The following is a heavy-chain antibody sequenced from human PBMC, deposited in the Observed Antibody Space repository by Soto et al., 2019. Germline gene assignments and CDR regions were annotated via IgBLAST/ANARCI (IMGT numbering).Heavy chain of an antibody. CDR2: ISPLFGSA. V-gene: IGHV1-69*13. Sequence: GGSVKVSCKASGCTFSTYAITCVRQAPGQVLEWMGGISPLFGSAKYAQRCQGRVTITADESTITAYMELSSLRLEDTAVYYCARVHLTSSWAYTWFDPWGQGTGVTVSS. J-gene: IGHJ5*02. D-gene: IGHD6-13*01. CDR1: GCTFSTYA. CDR3: ARVHLTSSWAYTWFDP.